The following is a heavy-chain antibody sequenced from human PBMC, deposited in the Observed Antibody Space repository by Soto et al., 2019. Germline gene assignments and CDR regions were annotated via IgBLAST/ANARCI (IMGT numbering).Heavy chain of an antibody. CDR1: GFTFSDFA. CDR2: IYGGGNGP. V-gene: IGHV3-23*01. D-gene: IGHD3-10*01. Sequence: EVQVLESGGGLVQPGGSLRLSCAATGFTFSDFAMSWVRQAPGKGLEWVSRIYGGGNGPHYADSVKGRVTISRDNSKNSLYLQMNSLRAEDTAVYYCAKMAGMDPWAYSFAYWGQGTLVTVSS. CDR3: AKMAGMDPWAYSFAY. J-gene: IGHJ4*02.